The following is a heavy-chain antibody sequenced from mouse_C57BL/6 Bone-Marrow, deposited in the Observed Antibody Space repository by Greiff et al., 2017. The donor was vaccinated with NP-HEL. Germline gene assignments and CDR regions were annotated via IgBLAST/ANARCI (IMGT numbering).Heavy chain of an antibody. CDR1: GYTFTSYW. D-gene: IGHD2-3*01. J-gene: IGHJ1*03. V-gene: IGHV1-64*01. CDR3: ARRRWLLRYFDV. Sequence: QVQLQQPGAELVKPGASVKLSCKASGYTFTSYWMHWVKQRPGQGLEWIGMIHPNSGSTNYNEKFKSKATLTVDKSSSTAYMQLSSLTSEDSAVYYCARRRWLLRYFDVWGTGTTVTVSS. CDR2: IHPNSGST.